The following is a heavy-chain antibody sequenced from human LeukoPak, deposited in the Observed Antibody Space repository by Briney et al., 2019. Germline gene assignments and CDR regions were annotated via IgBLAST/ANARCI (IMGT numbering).Heavy chain of an antibody. J-gene: IGHJ6*03. CDR3: ARRAIFGVEDYYYYYYMDV. Sequence: PSETLSLTCTVSGGSISSSSYYWGWIRQPPGKGLEWIGSIYYSGSTYYSPSLKRRVTISVDTSKNQFSLKLSSVPDADTAVYYCARRAIFGVEDYYYYYYMDVWGKGTTVTVSS. CDR1: GGSISSSSYY. CDR2: IYYSGST. D-gene: IGHD3-3*01. V-gene: IGHV4-39*01.